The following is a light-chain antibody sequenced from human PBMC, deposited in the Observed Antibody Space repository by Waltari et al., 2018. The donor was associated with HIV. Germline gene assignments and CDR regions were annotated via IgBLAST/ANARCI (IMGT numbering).Light chain of an antibody. CDR1: SSDVGGYNS. J-gene: IGLJ3*02. V-gene: IGLV2-14*01. CDR2: EVI. Sequence: QSALTQPDSVSGSPGQSITISCPGISSDVGGYNSVSWYQHHPGKAPKLLISEVINRPPGVSNRFSASKSGNTASLTISGLQPEDEADYYCTSYTSGSTLVMFGGGTKLTVL. CDR3: TSYTSGSTLVM.